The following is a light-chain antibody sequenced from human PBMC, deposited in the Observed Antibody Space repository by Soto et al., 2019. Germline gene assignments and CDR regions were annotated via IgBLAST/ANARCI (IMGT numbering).Light chain of an antibody. V-gene: IGKV3-11*01. J-gene: IGKJ1*01. Sequence: EIFLTQSPDTLSLSPGERATLSCRASQSVSSYLAWYQQKPGQAPRLLIYDASNRATGIPARFSGSGSGTDFTLTISRLEPEDFAVYYCQQYGDSPWTFGQGTKVDIK. CDR3: QQYGDSPWT. CDR2: DAS. CDR1: QSVSSY.